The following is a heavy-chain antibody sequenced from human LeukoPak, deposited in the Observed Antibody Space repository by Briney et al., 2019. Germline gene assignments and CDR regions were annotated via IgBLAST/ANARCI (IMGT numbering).Heavy chain of an antibody. V-gene: IGHV4-59*01. CDR2: IYYSGST. J-gene: IGHJ4*02. CDR1: GGSISSYY. CDR3: ARDVGGYNYGYSLDY. Sequence: SETLSLTCTVSGGSISSYYWSWIRQPPGKGLEWIGYIYYSGSTNYNPSLKSRVTISVDTSKNQFSLKLSSVTAADTAVYYCARDVGGYNYGYSLDYWGQGTLVSASS. D-gene: IGHD5-18*01.